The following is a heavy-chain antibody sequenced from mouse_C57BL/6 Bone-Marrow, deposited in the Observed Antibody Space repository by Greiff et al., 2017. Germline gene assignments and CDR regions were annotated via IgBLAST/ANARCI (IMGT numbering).Heavy chain of an antibody. CDR3: ARSGKITTVVARNWYFDV. D-gene: IGHD1-1*01. CDR1: GYTFTSYW. CDR2: IHPNSGST. J-gene: IGHJ1*03. V-gene: IGHV1-64*01. Sequence: QVQLKQPGAELVKPGASVKLSCKASGYTFTSYWMHWVKQRPGQGLEWIGMIHPNSGSTNYNEKFKSKATLTVDKSSSTAYMQLSSLTSEDSAVYYCARSGKITTVVARNWYFDVWGTGTTVTVSS.